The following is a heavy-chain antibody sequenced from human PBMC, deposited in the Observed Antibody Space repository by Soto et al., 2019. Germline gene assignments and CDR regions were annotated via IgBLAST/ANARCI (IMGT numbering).Heavy chain of an antibody. Sequence: PSETLSLTCAVSGGSINRGAYYWSWIRQPPGKGLEWIGYIYHSGSTYYNPSLKSRVTISVDRSKNQFSLKLSSVTAADTAVYYCAGHSGSYYDGSDYWGQGTLVTVSS. V-gene: IGHV4-30-2*01. CDR1: GGSINRGAYY. CDR3: AGHSGSYYDGSDY. CDR2: IYHSGST. J-gene: IGHJ4*02. D-gene: IGHD3-10*01.